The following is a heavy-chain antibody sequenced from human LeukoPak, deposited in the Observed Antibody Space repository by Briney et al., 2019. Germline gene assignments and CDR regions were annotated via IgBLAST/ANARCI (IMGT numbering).Heavy chain of an antibody. CDR1: GGSISSSSYY. V-gene: IGHV4-39*01. D-gene: IGHD3-22*01. CDR2: IFYSGST. Sequence: PSETLSLTCTVSGGSISSSSYYWGWIRQPPGKGLEWIGSIFYSGSTYYNPSLKSRVTISVDTSKNQFSQKLSSVTAADTAVYYCARPAYYDSSGYYWNNWFDPWGQGTLVTVSS. CDR3: ARPAYYDSSGYYWNNWFDP. J-gene: IGHJ5*02.